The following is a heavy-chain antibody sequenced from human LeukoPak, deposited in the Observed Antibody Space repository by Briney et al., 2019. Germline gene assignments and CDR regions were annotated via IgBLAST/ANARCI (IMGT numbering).Heavy chain of an antibody. V-gene: IGHV3-64D*06. CDR3: VTYDDYVGDSYDI. D-gene: IGHD3-16*01. CDR1: GFPFSNYA. Sequence: GGSLRLSCSASGFPFSNYAMHWVRLAPGKGLEYVSAITSNGGSAYYADHVKGRFTISRDNSNNMLYLQMSSLRIDDTATYYCVTYDDYVGDSYDIWGRGTMVTVSS. CDR2: ITSNGGSA. J-gene: IGHJ3*02.